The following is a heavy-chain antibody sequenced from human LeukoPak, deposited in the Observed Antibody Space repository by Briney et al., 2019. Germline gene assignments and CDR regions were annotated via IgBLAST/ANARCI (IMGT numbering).Heavy chain of an antibody. CDR2: IYYSGST. D-gene: IGHD6-19*01. CDR3: ARLRGSGWFDY. Sequence: SETLSLTCTVSADAVSSDGYNWGLIQQPPGEIVVSLGHIYYSGSTNSSPSLQSRVTILVDTSKNQFSLKLSSVTAADTAVYYCARLRGSGWFDYWGQGTLDTVSS. V-gene: IGHV4-61*08. J-gene: IGHJ4*02. CDR1: ADAVSSDGYN.